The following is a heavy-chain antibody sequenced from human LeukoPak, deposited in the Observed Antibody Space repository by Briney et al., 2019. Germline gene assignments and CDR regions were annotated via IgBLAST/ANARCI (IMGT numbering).Heavy chain of an antibody. J-gene: IGHJ3*01. Sequence: GASVMVSCKASGYTFTRYYMHWVRQAPGQGLEWMGIINPSGGSTSYAQKFQGRVTMTRDTSISTAYMELSRLRSDDTAVYYCARTFYDTLDSDAFDFWGQGTMVIVSS. CDR2: INPSGGST. V-gene: IGHV1-46*01. CDR3: ARTFYDTLDSDAFDF. CDR1: GYTFTRYY. D-gene: IGHD2/OR15-2a*01.